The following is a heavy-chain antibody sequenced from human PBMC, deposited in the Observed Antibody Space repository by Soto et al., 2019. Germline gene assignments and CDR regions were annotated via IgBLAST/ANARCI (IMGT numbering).Heavy chain of an antibody. CDR2: ISAYNGNT. D-gene: IGHD2-2*01. J-gene: IGHJ6*03. V-gene: IGHV1-18*01. CDR3: AGGPCSSTSCPVMDV. CDR1: GYTFTSYV. Sequence: SVKVSCKASGYTFTSYVISWVRQAPGQGLEWMGWISAYNGNTNYAQKLQGRVTMTTDTSTSTAYMELRSLRSDDTAVYYCAGGPCSSTSCPVMDVWGKGTMVTVS.